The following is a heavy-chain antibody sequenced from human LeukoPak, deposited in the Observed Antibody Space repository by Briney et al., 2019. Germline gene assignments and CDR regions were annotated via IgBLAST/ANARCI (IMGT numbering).Heavy chain of an antibody. CDR1: GGSISSSSYY. CDR2: IYYSGST. CDR3: ARTPVSAVIDTHFDY. J-gene: IGHJ4*02. V-gene: IGHV4-39*07. D-gene: IGHD3-16*02. Sequence: SETLSLTCTVSGGSISSSSYYWGWIRQPPGKGLEWIRSIYYSGSTFYNPSLKSRVTISVDTSKNQFSLKLSSVTAADTAVYYCARTPVSAVIDTHFDYWGQGTLVTVSS.